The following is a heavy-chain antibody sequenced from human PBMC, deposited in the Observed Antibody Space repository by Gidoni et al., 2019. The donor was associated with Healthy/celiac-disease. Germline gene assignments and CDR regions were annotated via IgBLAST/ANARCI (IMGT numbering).Heavy chain of an antibody. V-gene: IGHV3-30*04. D-gene: IGHD3-10*01. CDR3: AREAVGHGMDV. CDR2: ISYDGSNK. J-gene: IGHJ6*02. Sequence: QVQLVESGGGVVQPGRSLRLSCAASGFTFSSYAMHWVRQAPGKGLGWVAVISYDGSNKYYADSVKGRFTISRDNSKNTLYLQMNSLRAEDTAVYYCAREAVGHGMDVWGQGTTVTVSS. CDR1: GFTFSSYA.